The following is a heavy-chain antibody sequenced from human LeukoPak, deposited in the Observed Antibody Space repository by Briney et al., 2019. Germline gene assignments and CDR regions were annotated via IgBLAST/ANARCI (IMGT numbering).Heavy chain of an antibody. D-gene: IGHD6-13*01. CDR2: ISGSGSSK. J-gene: IGHJ5*02. CDR3: ARDLSHDSSWNINS. Sequence: SGGSLRLSCAASGFTFSTNAMSWVRQAPGKGLEWVSAISGSGSSKYYADSVQGRFTISRDIPKNTLYLQMNSLRVEDTAIYYCARDLSHDSSWNINSWGQGTLVTVSS. CDR1: GFTFSTNA. V-gene: IGHV3-23*01.